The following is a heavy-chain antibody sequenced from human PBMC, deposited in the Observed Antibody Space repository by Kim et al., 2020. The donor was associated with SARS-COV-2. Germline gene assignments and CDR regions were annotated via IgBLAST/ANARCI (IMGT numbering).Heavy chain of an antibody. D-gene: IGHD3-22*01. CDR1: GGSISSSSYY. V-gene: IGHV4-39*07. Sequence: SETLSLTCTVSGGSISSSSYYWGWIRQPPGKGLEWIGSIYYSGSTYYNPSLKSRVTISVDTSKNQFSLKLSSVTAADTAVYYCARVGITMIARRAFDIWGQGTMVSVSS. CDR2: IYYSGST. J-gene: IGHJ3*02. CDR3: ARVGITMIARRAFDI.